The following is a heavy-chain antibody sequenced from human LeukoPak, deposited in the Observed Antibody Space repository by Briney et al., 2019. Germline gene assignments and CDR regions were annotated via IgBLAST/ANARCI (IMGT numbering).Heavy chain of an antibody. J-gene: IGHJ4*02. CDR3: TRVGVGTTKDFDY. V-gene: IGHV3-53*01. CDR1: GFTVSSNS. D-gene: IGHD1-26*01. CDR2: IYSDNT. Sequence: PGGSLRLSCTVSGFTVSSNSMSWVRQAPGKGLEWVSFIYSDNTHYSDSVKGRFTISRDNSKNTLYLQMNSLKTEDTAVYYCTRVGVGTTKDFDYWGQGTLVTVSS.